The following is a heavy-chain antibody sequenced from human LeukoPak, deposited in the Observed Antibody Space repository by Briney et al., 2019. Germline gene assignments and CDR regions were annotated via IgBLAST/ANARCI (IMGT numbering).Heavy chain of an antibody. Sequence: ASVKVSCKASGYSFTGYQMHWVRQAPGQGLEWMGLISAYNGNTNYAQKLQGRVTMTTDTSTSTAYMELRSLRSDDTAVYYCARLLRVGYCSTTTCNWFDPWGQGTLVTVSS. J-gene: IGHJ5*02. CDR1: GYSFTGYQ. CDR2: ISAYNGNT. V-gene: IGHV1-18*04. CDR3: ARLLRVGYCSTTTCNWFDP. D-gene: IGHD2-2*03.